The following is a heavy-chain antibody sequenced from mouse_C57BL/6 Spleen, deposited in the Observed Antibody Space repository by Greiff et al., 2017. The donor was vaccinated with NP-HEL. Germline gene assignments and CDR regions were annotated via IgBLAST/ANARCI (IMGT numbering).Heavy chain of an antibody. CDR3: ARDVGSSEWYFDV. Sequence: QVQLQQPGAELVRPGTSVKWSGKASGYTFTSYGMHWVKQRPGQGLEGIGVIEPSDSYTNYNQKFKGKATLTVDTSSSTAYMQLSSLTSEDSAVYYCARDVGSSEWYFDVWGTGTTVTVSS. J-gene: IGHJ1*03. CDR1: GYTFTSYG. V-gene: IGHV1-59*01. D-gene: IGHD1-1*01. CDR2: IEPSDSYT.